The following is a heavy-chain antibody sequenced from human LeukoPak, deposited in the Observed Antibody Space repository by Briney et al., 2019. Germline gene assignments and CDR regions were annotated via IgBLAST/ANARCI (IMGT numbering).Heavy chain of an antibody. V-gene: IGHV3-66*01. Sequence: PGGSLRLSCAASGFTVSSNYMSWVRQAPGKGLEWVSVIYSGYSTYYADSVKGRFTISRDNSKNTLYFPMNSLRAEDTAVYYCARVNYDILTGLPFDAFDIWGQGTMVTVSS. D-gene: IGHD3-9*01. J-gene: IGHJ3*02. CDR3: ARVNYDILTGLPFDAFDI. CDR2: IYSGYST. CDR1: GFTVSSNY.